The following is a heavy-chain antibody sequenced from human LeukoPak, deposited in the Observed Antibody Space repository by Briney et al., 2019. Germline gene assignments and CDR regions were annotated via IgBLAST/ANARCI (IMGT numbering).Heavy chain of an antibody. CDR1: GGSISSGGYS. D-gene: IGHD4-23*01. Sequence: SETLSPTCAVSGGSISSGGYSWSWIRQRPGKGLEWIGYIYHSGSTYYNPSLKSRVTISVDRSKNQFSLKLSSVTAADTAVYYCARDSRGYGGNSRAFDIWGQGTMVTVSS. CDR3: ARDSRGYGGNSRAFDI. J-gene: IGHJ3*02. CDR2: IYHSGST. V-gene: IGHV4-30-2*01.